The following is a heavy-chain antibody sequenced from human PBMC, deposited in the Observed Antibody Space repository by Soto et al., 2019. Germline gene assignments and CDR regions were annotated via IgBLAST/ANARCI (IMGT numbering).Heavy chain of an antibody. CDR1: GGTFSSYA. Sequence: QVQLVQSGAEVKKPGSSVKVSCKASGGTFSSYAISWVRQAPGQGLEWMGGIIPIFGTATYAQEFKGRVTITAYESTRVAYMERSSVRCEDTAVYYCARDLGYCSGGSCHPAWPSGYWGQRSLVTVS. J-gene: IGHJ4*02. V-gene: IGHV1-69*01. CDR2: IIPIFGTA. D-gene: IGHD2-15*01. CDR3: ARDLGYCSGGSCHPAWPSGY.